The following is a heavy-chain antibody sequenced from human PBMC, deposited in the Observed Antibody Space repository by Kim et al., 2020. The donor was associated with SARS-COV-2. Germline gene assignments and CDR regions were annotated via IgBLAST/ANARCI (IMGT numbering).Heavy chain of an antibody. Sequence: ASVKVSCKASGYTFTSYAMNWVRQAPGQGLEGMGWINTNTGNPTYAQGFTGRFVFSLDTSVSTAYLQISSLKAEDTAVYYCARADCSGGSCYSFPSYYYYGMDVWGQGTTVTVSS. CDR3: ARADCSGGSCYSFPSYYYYGMDV. V-gene: IGHV7-4-1*02. D-gene: IGHD2-15*01. J-gene: IGHJ6*02. CDR1: GYTFTSYA. CDR2: INTNTGNP.